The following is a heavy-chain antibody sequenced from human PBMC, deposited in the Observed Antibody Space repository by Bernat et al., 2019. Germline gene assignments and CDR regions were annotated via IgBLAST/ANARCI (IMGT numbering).Heavy chain of an antibody. J-gene: IGHJ4*02. Sequence: QVQLVQSGAEVKKPGASVKVSCKASGYTFTSYGISWVRRAPGQGLEWMGWISAYNGNTNYAQKLQGRVTMTTDTSTSTAYMELRSLRSDDTAVYYCARDWQQQLVPNDYYYFDYWGQGTLVTVSS. CDR1: GYTFTSYG. D-gene: IGHD6-13*01. CDR3: ARDWQQQLVPNDYYYFDY. CDR2: ISAYNGNT. V-gene: IGHV1-18*04.